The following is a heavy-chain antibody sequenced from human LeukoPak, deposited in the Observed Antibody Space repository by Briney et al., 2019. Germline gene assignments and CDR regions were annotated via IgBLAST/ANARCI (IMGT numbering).Heavy chain of an antibody. J-gene: IGHJ4*02. D-gene: IGHD3-22*01. Sequence: GGSLRLSCAASGFTFSSYAMNWVRQAPGKGLEWVSAISGSDGTTYYADSVKGRFTISRDNSKNTVFLQMDSLGVEDAAVYYCARGADYYDSSGYSYPYYFDYWGQGTLVTVSS. CDR2: ISGSDGTT. CDR3: ARGADYYDSSGYSYPYYFDY. CDR1: GFTFSSYA. V-gene: IGHV3-23*01.